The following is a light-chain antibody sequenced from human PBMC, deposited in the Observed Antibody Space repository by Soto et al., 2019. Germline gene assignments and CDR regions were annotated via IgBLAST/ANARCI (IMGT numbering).Light chain of an antibody. J-gene: IGKJ4*01. CDR2: DAS. V-gene: IGKV3-11*01. CDR1: QSVSTF. CDR3: QQRSNSPLT. Sequence: EIVLTQSPATVSLSPGERATLSCRASQSVSTFLAWYQQKPGQAPRLLIYDASNRATGIPARFSGSGSGKDFILTISNLEPEDFAVYYCQQRSNSPLTFGGGTKVEIK.